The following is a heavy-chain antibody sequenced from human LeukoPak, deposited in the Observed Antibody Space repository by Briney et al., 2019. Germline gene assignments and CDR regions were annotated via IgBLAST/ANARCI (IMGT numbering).Heavy chain of an antibody. CDR1: GGSINSYY. D-gene: IGHD3-9*01. J-gene: IGHJ6*04. CDR3: AREMKGNNDFLTGHYHSYHHGMDV. V-gene: IGHV4-4*07. CDR2: IYASGTT. Sequence: SETLSLTCTVSGGSINSYYWSWIRQPAGKGLEWIGRIYASGTTKYNPSLKSRVDMSVDTSKSQFSLRLRSVTAADTAVYFCAREMKGNNDFLTGHYHSYHHGMDVWGEGTTVIVSS.